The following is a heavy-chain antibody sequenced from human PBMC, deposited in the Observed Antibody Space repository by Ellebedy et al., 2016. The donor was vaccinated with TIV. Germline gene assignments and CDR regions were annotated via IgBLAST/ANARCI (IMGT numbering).Heavy chain of an antibody. D-gene: IGHD1-26*01. CDR2: IFPIFGTA. CDR3: ARSPETIVGATFWFDP. J-gene: IGHJ5*02. Sequence: AASVKVSCKASGGTFGTYPINWVRQAPGQGLEWMGGIFPIFGTANYAPKFQGRVTIIADKSTNTAYMELSSLSSEDTAVYYCARSPETIVGATFWFDPWGQGTLVTVSS. CDR1: GGTFGTYP. V-gene: IGHV1-69*06.